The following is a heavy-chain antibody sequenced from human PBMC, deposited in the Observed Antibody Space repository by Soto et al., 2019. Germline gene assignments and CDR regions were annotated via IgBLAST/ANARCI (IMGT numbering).Heavy chain of an antibody. CDR1: GFTFDDYA. CDR2: ISWNSGSI. CDR3: AKDHIAAAGTNYYCYGMDV. D-gene: IGHD6-13*01. V-gene: IGHV3-9*01. J-gene: IGHJ6*02. Sequence: PGGSLRLSCAASGFTFDDYAMHWVRQAPGKGLEWVSGISWNSGSIGYADSVKGRFTISRDNAKNSLYLQMNSLRAEDTALYYCAKDHIAAAGTNYYCYGMDVWGQGTTVTVSS.